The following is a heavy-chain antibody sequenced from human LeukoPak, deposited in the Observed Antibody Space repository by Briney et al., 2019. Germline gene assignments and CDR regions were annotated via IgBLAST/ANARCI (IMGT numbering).Heavy chain of an antibody. D-gene: IGHD1-26*01. J-gene: IGHJ3*02. CDR3: AKGRSSYYFAFDI. V-gene: IGHV3-23*01. CDR2: ISGSGGST. CDR1: GFTFSNYA. Sequence: GGSLRLSCAASGFTFSNYAMSWVRQAPGKGLEWVSGISGSGGSTYYADSVKGRFTISRDNSKTTLYLQMNSLRAEDTAVYYCAKGRSSYYFAFDIWGQGTMVTVSS.